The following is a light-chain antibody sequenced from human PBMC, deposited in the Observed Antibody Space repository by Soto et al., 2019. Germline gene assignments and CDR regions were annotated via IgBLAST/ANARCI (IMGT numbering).Light chain of an antibody. CDR3: CSYAGSSTFHV. CDR1: SSDVGSYNL. Sequence: QSALTQPASVSGSPGQSITISCTGTSSDVGSYNLVSWYQQHPGKAPKLMIYEVSKRPSGVSNRFSGSKSGNKASLTISGLQAEDEADYYCCSYAGSSTFHVFGTGTKVTVL. V-gene: IGLV2-23*02. J-gene: IGLJ1*01. CDR2: EVS.